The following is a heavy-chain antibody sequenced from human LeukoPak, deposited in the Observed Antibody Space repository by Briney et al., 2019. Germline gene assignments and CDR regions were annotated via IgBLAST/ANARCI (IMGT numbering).Heavy chain of an antibody. CDR2: IYNSGST. CDR3: ARHEYTSSFWFDP. CDR1: GGSISTYY. J-gene: IGHJ5*02. D-gene: IGHD6-6*01. V-gene: IGHV4-59*08. Sequence: SETLSLTCTVLGGSISTYYWSWIRQPPGKGLEWIGYIYNSGSTNYNPSLKSRLTISVDTSKNQFSLKVSSVTAADTAVYYCARHEYTSSFWFDPWGQGTLVTVSS.